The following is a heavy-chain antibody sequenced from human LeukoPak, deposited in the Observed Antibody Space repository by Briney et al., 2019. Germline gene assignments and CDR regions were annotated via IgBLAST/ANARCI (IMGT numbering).Heavy chain of an antibody. CDR3: AKGSGDYDILTGYYIGYYYYYGMDV. J-gene: IGHJ6*02. V-gene: IGHV3-23*01. CDR1: GFTFSSYA. CDR2: ISGSGGST. D-gene: IGHD3-9*01. Sequence: GGSLRLSCAASGFTFSSYAMSWVRQAPGKGLEWVSAISGSGGSTYYADSVKGRFTISRDNSKNTLYLQMNSLRAEDTAVYYCAKGSGDYDILTGYYIGYYYYYGMDVWGQGTTVTVSS.